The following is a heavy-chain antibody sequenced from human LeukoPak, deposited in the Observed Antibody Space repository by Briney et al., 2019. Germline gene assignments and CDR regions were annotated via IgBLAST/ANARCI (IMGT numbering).Heavy chain of an antibody. CDR3: ARQDYCSGGSCYDY. CDR1: GGSISSYY. J-gene: IGHJ4*02. Sequence: SETLSLTCTVSGGSISSYYWSWIRRPPGKGLEWIGYIYYSGSTNYNPSLKSRVTISVDTSKNQFSLKLSSVTAADTAVYYCARQDYCSGGSCYDYWGQGTLVTVSS. D-gene: IGHD2-15*01. V-gene: IGHV4-59*01. CDR2: IYYSGST.